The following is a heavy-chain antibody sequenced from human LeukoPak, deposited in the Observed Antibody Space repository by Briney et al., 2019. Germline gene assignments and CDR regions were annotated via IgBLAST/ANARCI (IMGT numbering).Heavy chain of an antibody. D-gene: IGHD4/OR15-4a*01. Sequence: PSETLSLTCTVSGGSISSYYWSWIRQPPGKGLEWIGYIYYSGSTNYNPSLKSRVTISVDTSKNQFFLKLSSVTAADTAVYYCARETGAVDYWGQGTLVTVSS. CDR3: ARETGAVDY. V-gene: IGHV4-59*01. CDR1: GGSISSYY. CDR2: IYYSGST. J-gene: IGHJ4*02.